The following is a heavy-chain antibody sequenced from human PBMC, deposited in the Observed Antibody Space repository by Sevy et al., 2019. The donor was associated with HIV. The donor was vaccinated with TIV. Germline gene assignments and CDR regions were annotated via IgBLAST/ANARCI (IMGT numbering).Heavy chain of an antibody. V-gene: IGHV1-8*01. CDR3: ARGAVAGPGEDY. Sequence: ASVKVSCKASGYTFTSYDINWVRQATGQGLEWMGWMNPNSGNTGYAQKFQGRVTMTRNTSISTAYMELSSLRSEDTAMYYCARGAVAGPGEDYWGQGTLVTVSS. CDR2: MNPNSGNT. D-gene: IGHD6-19*01. CDR1: GYTFTSYD. J-gene: IGHJ4*02.